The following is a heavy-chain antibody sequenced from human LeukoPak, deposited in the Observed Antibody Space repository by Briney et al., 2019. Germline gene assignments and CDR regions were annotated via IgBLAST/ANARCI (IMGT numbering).Heavy chain of an antibody. J-gene: IGHJ4*02. CDR3: ARAGSYRFDY. D-gene: IGHD1-26*01. V-gene: IGHV3-74*01. Sequence: GGSLRLSCSPSGFTFSSYWMHWVRQAPGKGLVWVSRINTDGSTITYADSVKGRFTIPRDNAKSTLYLQMNSLTVEDTAVYYCARAGSYRFDYWGQGTLVTVSS. CDR2: INTDGSTI. CDR1: GFTFSSYW.